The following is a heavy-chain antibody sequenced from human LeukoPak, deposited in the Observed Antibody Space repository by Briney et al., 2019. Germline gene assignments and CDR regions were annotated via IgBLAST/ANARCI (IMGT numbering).Heavy chain of an antibody. D-gene: IGHD3-10*02. J-gene: IGHJ1*01. V-gene: IGHV3-7*01. CDR2: IKQDGSEK. Sequence: GGSLRLSCAASGFTFSSYWMSWVRQAPGKGLEWVANIKQDGSEKYYVDSVKGRFTISRDNAKNSLYLQMNSLRAEDTAVYYCAREEAPPPYYFRGVNRPAEYFQHWGQGTLVTVSS. CDR3: AREEAPPPYYFRGVNRPAEYFQH. CDR1: GFTFSSYW.